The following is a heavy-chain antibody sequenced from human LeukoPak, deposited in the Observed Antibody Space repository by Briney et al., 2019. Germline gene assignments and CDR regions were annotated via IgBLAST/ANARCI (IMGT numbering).Heavy chain of an antibody. D-gene: IGHD1-14*01. CDR2: INPSGGST. J-gene: IGHJ4*02. Sequence: ASVKVSCKASGYTFTDYYMHWVRQAPGQGLEWMGIINPSGGSTSYAQKFQGRVTMTRDMSTSTVYMELSSLRSEDTAVYYCARDNRASDGASPTPLRATHPVIDYWGQGTLVTVSS. V-gene: IGHV1-46*01. CDR3: ARDNRASDGASPTPLRATHPVIDY. CDR1: GYTFTDYY.